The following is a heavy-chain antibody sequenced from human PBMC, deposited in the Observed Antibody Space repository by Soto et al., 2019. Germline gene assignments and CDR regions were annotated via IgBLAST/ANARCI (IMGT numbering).Heavy chain of an antibody. Sequence: QVQLVESGGGVVQPGSSLRLSCAASGFTFSSYGIHWVRQAPGKGLEWVAVISYDGSNKYYADSVKGRFTISRDNSKNTLYLQMNSLRAEDTAVYYCAKQEGVGYNYGHFDYWGQGTLVTVSS. CDR1: GFTFSSYG. V-gene: IGHV3-30*18. CDR3: AKQEGVGYNYGHFDY. CDR2: ISYDGSNK. D-gene: IGHD1-1*01. J-gene: IGHJ4*02.